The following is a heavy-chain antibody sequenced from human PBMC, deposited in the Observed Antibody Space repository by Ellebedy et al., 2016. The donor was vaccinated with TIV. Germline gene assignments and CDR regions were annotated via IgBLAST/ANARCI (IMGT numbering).Heavy chain of an antibody. D-gene: IGHD6-19*01. J-gene: IGHJ4*02. CDR2: TRNKANSYTT. Sequence: GESLKISCAASGFTFSDHYMDWVRQAPGKGLEWVGRTRNKANSYTTEYAASVKGRFTISRDDSKNSLYLQMNSLKTEDTAVYYCARGSSGWYYFDYWGQGTLVTVSS. CDR3: ARGSSGWYYFDY. CDR1: GFTFSDHY. V-gene: IGHV3-72*01.